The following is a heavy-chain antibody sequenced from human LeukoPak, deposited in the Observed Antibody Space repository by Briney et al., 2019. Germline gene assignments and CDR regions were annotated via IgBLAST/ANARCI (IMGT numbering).Heavy chain of an antibody. J-gene: IGHJ5*02. V-gene: IGHV3-48*04. D-gene: IGHD3-22*01. Sequence: PGGSLRLSCAASGFTFSSYSMNWVRQAPGKGLEWVSYISSSSSTIYYADSVKGRFTISRDNAKNSLYLQMNSLRAEDTAVYYCARDRVVAIGYNWFDPWGQGTLVTVSS. CDR2: ISSSSSTI. CDR3: ARDRVVAIGYNWFDP. CDR1: GFTFSSYS.